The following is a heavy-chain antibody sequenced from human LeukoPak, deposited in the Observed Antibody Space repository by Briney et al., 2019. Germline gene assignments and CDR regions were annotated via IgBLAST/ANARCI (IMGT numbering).Heavy chain of an antibody. CDR2: IWYDGSNK. D-gene: IGHD4-23*01. CDR3: ARAYGGNRYYFDY. J-gene: IGHJ4*02. V-gene: IGHV3-33*01. Sequence: GGSLRLSCAASGFTFSSYVMHWVRQAPGKGLEWVAVIWYDGSNKYYADSVKGRSTISRDNSKNTLYLQMNSLRAEDTAVYYCARAYGGNRYYFDYWGQGTLVTVSS. CDR1: GFTFSSYV.